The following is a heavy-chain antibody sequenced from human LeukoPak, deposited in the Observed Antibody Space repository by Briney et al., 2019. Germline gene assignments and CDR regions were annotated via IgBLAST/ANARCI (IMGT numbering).Heavy chain of an antibody. Sequence: ASVKVSCKTSGYTFTSEGISWVRQARGQGLAWMGWISTDSGDTNYAQIFQGRVTLTTDTSTSTAYMELRSLTPDDTAVYYCARDVRHGFDTWGQGTMVTVSS. J-gene: IGHJ3*02. D-gene: IGHD6-6*01. CDR1: GYTFTSEG. CDR3: ARDVRHGFDT. CDR2: ISTDSGDT. V-gene: IGHV1-18*01.